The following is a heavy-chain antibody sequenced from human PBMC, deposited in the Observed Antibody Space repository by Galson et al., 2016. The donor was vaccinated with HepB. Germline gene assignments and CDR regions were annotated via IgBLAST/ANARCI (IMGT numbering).Heavy chain of an antibody. D-gene: IGHD1-26*01. CDR2: IDTSDSYT. CDR1: GYNFTSYW. J-gene: IGHJ3*01. V-gene: IGHV5-10-1*01. Sequence: QSGAEVKKPGESLRISCQGSGYNFTSYWIAWVRQVPGAGLEWIGRIDTSDSYTNYSPSFQRRVTISADKSINTAYLQWTNLRASDTAIYYCARSRVPGAHDAFDVWGQGTMVTVSS. CDR3: ARSRVPGAHDAFDV.